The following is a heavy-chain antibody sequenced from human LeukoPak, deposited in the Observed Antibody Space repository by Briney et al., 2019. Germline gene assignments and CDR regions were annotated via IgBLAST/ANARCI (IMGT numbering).Heavy chain of an antibody. CDR2: IYYSGST. CDR3: ARHDRSGSYDY. D-gene: IGHD1-26*01. CDR1: GGSISSYY. J-gene: IGHJ4*02. Sequence: SETLSLTCTVSGGSISSYYWSWIRQPPGKGLEWIGYIYYSGSTNYNPSLKSRVTISVDTSKDQSSLKLSSVTAADTAVYYCARHDRSGSYDYWGQGTLVTVSS. V-gene: IGHV4-59*08.